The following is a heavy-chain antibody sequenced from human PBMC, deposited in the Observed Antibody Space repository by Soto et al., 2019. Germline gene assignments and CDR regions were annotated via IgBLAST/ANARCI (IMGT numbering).Heavy chain of an antibody. V-gene: IGHV1-8*01. Sequence: ASVKVSCKASGYTFTSYDINWVRQATGQGLEWMGWMNPNSGNTGYAQKFQGRVTITRNTSTSTAYMELSSLRSEDTAVYYCARRSPGRAAAAYYYYYSGMDVGGQGTTVTAP. D-gene: IGHD6-13*01. J-gene: IGHJ6*02. CDR3: ARRSPGRAAAAYYYYYSGMDV. CDR2: MNPNSGNT. CDR1: GYTFTSYD.